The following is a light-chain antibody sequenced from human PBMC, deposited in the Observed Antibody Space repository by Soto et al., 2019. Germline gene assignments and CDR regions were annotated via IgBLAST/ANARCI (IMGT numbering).Light chain of an antibody. CDR1: SSDVGGYNF. Sequence: QSVLTQPASVSGSPGQSITVSCTGTSSDVGGYNFVSWYQQHPGKPPKLMIYDVSNRPSGVSDRFSGSKSGNTASLTISGLQAEDEADYYCSSYTNSITLYVFGTGTKVTVL. CDR2: DVS. CDR3: SSYTNSITLYV. J-gene: IGLJ1*01. V-gene: IGLV2-14*01.